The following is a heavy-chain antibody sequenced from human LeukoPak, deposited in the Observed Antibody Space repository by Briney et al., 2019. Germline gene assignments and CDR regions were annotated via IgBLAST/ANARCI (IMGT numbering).Heavy chain of an antibody. Sequence: GGSLRLSCAASGFTFSSYAMSWVRQAPGKGLEWVSAISGSGGSTYYADSVKGRFTISRDNSKNTLYLQMNSLRAEDAAVYYCAKGVITVVRGVIPYFDYWGQGTLVTVSS. D-gene: IGHD3-10*01. J-gene: IGHJ4*02. CDR1: GFTFSSYA. CDR2: ISGSGGST. V-gene: IGHV3-23*01. CDR3: AKGVITVVRGVIPYFDY.